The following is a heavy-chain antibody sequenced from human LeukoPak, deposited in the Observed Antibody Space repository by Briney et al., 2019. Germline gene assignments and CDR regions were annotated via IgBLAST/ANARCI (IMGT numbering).Heavy chain of an antibody. V-gene: IGHV4-39*01. CDR1: GGSISSNY. D-gene: IGHD5-12*01. CDR2: IYYSGNT. CDR3: ARLSGYVYY. Sequence: SETLSLTCTVSGGSISSNYWVWIRQPPGTGLEWIGTIYYSGNTYYNPSLKSRVTISVDTSKNQFSLKLSSVTAADTAVYYCARLSGYVYYWGQGTLVTVSS. J-gene: IGHJ4*02.